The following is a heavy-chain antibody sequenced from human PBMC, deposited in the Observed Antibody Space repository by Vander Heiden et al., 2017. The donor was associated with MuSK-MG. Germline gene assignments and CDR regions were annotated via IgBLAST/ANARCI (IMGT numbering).Heavy chain of an antibody. D-gene: IGHD2-15*01. CDR3: ARDAHCGGGTCYSWYFDL. J-gene: IGHJ2*01. Sequence: EVQLVASGGGLVQPGGSLSLSCAASGFTFSSSAMHWVRQAPGKGLEYVSSITSDGRSTYYADSVKGRFTISRDNSKNTLYLQMGSLRAEDMAVYYCARDAHCGGGTCYSWYFDLWGRGTLVTVSS. CDR1: GFTFSSSA. V-gene: IGHV3-64*07. CDR2: ITSDGRST.